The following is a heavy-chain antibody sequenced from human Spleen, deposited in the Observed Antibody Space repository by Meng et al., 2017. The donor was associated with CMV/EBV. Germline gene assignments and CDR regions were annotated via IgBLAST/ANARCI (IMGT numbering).Heavy chain of an antibody. Sequence: GGSLRLSCAASRFTFSTYAMHWVRQAPGKGLEWVALISYDGSNKFYADSVKGRFTISRDNSKDTLFLQMNSLRLEDTAVYYCARDLPFYDSSGYSNFFDYWGQGTLVTVSS. J-gene: IGHJ4*02. CDR1: RFTFSTYA. V-gene: IGHV3-30-3*01. CDR2: ISYDGSNK. CDR3: ARDLPFYDSSGYSNFFDY. D-gene: IGHD3-22*01.